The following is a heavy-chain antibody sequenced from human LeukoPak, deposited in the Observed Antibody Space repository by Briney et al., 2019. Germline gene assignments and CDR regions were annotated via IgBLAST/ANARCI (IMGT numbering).Heavy chain of an antibody. D-gene: IGHD3-3*01. CDR1: EFSVGSNY. CDR3: VRDFRFLDDY. CDR2: IYSGGST. V-gene: IGHV3-66*01. J-gene: IGHJ4*02. Sequence: GGSLRLSCAASEFSVGSNYMTWVRQAPGKGLEGVSVIYSGGSTYYADSVKGRFTISRDNAKNSLYLQMNSVRAGDTAVYYCVRDFRFLDDYWGQGTLVSVSS.